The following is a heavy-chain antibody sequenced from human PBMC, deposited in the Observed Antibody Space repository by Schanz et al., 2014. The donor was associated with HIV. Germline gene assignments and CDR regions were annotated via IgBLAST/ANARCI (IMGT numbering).Heavy chain of an antibody. D-gene: IGHD1-26*01. CDR1: GLTFNSFG. CDR3: AREREESIAYYYYGMDV. CDR2: ISYDAVNK. V-gene: IGHV3-30*03. J-gene: IGHJ6*02. Sequence: QVHLVESGGGVVQPGRSLRLSCAASGLTFNSFGIHWVRQAPGKGLEWVAVISYDAVNKFYADSVQGRFTISRDNSKNTLYLQMNSLRAEDTAVYYCAREREESIAYYYYGMDVWGQGTAVTVSS.